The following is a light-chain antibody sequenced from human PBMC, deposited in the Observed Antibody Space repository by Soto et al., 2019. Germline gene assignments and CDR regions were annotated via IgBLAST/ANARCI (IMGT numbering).Light chain of an antibody. CDR1: SSNIGAGYD. V-gene: IGLV1-40*01. CDR2: VNT. CDR3: HSYDSSLSAVV. J-gene: IGLJ2*01. Sequence: QSVLTQPPSVSGAPGQRVTISCTGTSSNIGAGYDVHWYQQLPGTAPKLLIYVNTNRPSGVPDRFSGSKSGTSASLAITGLQAEDDADYYCHSYDSSLSAVVFGGGTKLTVL.